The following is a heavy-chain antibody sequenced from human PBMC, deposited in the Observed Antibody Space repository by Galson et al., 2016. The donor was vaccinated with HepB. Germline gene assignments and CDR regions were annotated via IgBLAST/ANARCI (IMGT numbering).Heavy chain of an antibody. D-gene: IGHD6-19*01. CDR3: ARELIPVAGSGFDY. J-gene: IGHJ4*02. CDR2: IIPFFGTS. CDR1: GGTFRRNT. Sequence: SVKVSCKASGGTFRRNTFRWVRQAPGQGLEWMGWIIPFFGTSIYPQKFQGRAATTADESTSTAYMELSSLRSEDTAVDYCARELIPVAGSGFDYWGQGTLVTVSS. V-gene: IGHV1-69*13.